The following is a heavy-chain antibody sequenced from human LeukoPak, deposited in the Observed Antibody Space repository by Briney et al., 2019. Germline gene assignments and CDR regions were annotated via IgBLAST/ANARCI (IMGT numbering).Heavy chain of an antibody. J-gene: IGHJ4*02. D-gene: IGHD1-1*01. CDR1: GFTFSRYW. V-gene: IGHV3-7*03. CDR2: IKQDGSEK. Sequence: PGGSLRLSCVASGFTFSRYWMSWVRQAPRKGLEWVANIKQDGSEKYYVDSMKGRFTISRVNAKNSLYLQMNSLRAGDTAVYYCARALTTLTYEGYWGQGTLVTVSS. CDR3: ARALTTLTYEGY.